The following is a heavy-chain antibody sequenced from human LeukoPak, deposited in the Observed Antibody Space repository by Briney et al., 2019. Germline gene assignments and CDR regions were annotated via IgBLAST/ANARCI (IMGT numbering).Heavy chain of an antibody. CDR3: ARVGVPSIHFDILTSFVI. CDR1: GYTFTSYG. CDR2: INPNNGGT. D-gene: IGHD3-9*01. Sequence: GASVKVSCKASGYTFTSYGISWVRQAPGQGLEWMGWINPNNGGTNYARKFQGRVTMTRDTSTNTAYMELSTLTSDDTAVYYCARVGVPSIHFDILTSFVIWGQGSLVTVSS. J-gene: IGHJ4*02. V-gene: IGHV1-2*02.